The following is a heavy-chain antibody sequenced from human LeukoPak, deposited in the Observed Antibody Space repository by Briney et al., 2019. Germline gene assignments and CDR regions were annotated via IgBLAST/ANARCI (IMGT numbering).Heavy chain of an antibody. V-gene: IGHV4-31*03. D-gene: IGHD2-15*01. CDR2: IYYSGST. J-gene: IGHJ5*02. CDR3: ARVVVVAATPRKTRWFDP. Sequence: PSQTLSLTCTVSGGSISSGGYYWSWLRQHPGTGLEWIGYIYYSGSTYYNPSLKSRVTISVDTSKNQFSLKLSSVTAADTAVYYCARVVVVAATPRKTRWFDPWGQGTLVTVSS. CDR1: GGSISSGGYY.